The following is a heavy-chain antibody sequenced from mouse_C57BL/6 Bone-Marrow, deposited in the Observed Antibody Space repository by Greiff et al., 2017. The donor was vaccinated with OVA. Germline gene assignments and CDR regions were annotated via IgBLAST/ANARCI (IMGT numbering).Heavy chain of an antibody. J-gene: IGHJ4*01. V-gene: IGHV1-54*01. D-gene: IGHD1-1*01. CDR3: ARSITTVVATGDYYAWTT. CDR2: INPGSGGT. Sequence: QVQLQQSGAELVRPGTSVKVSCKASGYAFTNYLIEWVKQRPGQGLEWIGVINPGSGGTNYNEKFKGKATLTADKSSSTAYMQLSSLTSEDSAVYFCARSITTVVATGDYYAWTTGVKEPQSPSPQ. CDR1: GYAFTNYL.